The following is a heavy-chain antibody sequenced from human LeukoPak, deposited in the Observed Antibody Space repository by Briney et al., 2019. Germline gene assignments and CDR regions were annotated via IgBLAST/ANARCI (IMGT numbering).Heavy chain of an antibody. D-gene: IGHD3-10*01. CDR1: GGSFSGYY. Sequence: SETLSLTCAVYGGSFSGYYWSWIRQPPGKGLEWIGEINHSGSTNYNPSLKSRVTISVDTSKNHFSLTLSSVTAADTAVYYCTRSDGYGLVGIWGQGTMVTVSS. J-gene: IGHJ3*01. CDR3: TRSDGYGLVGI. V-gene: IGHV4-34*01. CDR2: INHSGST.